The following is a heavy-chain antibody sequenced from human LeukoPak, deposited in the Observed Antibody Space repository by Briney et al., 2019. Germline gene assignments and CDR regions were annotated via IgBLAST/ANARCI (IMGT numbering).Heavy chain of an antibody. Sequence: AGGSLRLSCAASGFTFSSYSMNWVRQAPGKGLEWVSSISSSSSYIYYADSAKGRFTISRDNAKNSLYLQMNSLRAEDTAVYYCASSPHGQSRGIDYWGQGTLVTVSS. J-gene: IGHJ4*02. CDR1: GFTFSSYS. V-gene: IGHV3-21*01. CDR2: ISSSSSYI. D-gene: IGHD3-10*01. CDR3: ASSPHGQSRGIDY.